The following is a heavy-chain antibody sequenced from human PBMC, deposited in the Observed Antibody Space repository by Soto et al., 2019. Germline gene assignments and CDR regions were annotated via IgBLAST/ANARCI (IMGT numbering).Heavy chain of an antibody. Sequence: SETLSLTCTVSGGSISSGGYYWSWIRQHPGKGLEWIGYIYYSGSTYYNPSLKSRVTISVDTSKNQFSLKLSSVTAADTAVYYCATTTVTAEVAYYYYGMDVWGQGTTVTVSS. V-gene: IGHV4-31*03. CDR2: IYYSGST. CDR1: GGSISSGGYY. D-gene: IGHD4-17*01. CDR3: ATTTVTAEVAYYYYGMDV. J-gene: IGHJ6*02.